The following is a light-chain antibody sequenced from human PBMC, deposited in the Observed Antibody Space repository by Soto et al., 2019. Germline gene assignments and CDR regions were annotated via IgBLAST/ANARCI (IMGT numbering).Light chain of an antibody. CDR2: DVS. CDR3: SSYTCSSILRV. J-gene: IGLJ2*01. V-gene: IGLV2-14*01. Sequence: QSVLTQPASVSGSPGQSITISCTGTSSDVGGYNYVSWYQQHPGKAPKLMIYDVSNRPSGVSNRFSGSKSGNTASLTISGLQAEDEADYYCSSYTCSSILRVFGGGTKLTVL. CDR1: SSDVGGYNY.